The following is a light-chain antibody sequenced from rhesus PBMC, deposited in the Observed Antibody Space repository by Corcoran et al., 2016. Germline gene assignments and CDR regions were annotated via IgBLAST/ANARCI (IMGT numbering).Light chain of an antibody. V-gene: IGKV3-10*01. Sequence: QVILTQSPATLSLSPGERATLFCRASQSVSSYLAWYQQRPGRAPRVLIDGASSRATGIPDRFSGSGSGTDFTLTISSLEPEDVGVYHCYQHSRGYSFGQGTKVEIK. CDR1: QSVSSY. CDR3: YQHSRGYS. J-gene: IGKJ2*01. CDR2: GAS.